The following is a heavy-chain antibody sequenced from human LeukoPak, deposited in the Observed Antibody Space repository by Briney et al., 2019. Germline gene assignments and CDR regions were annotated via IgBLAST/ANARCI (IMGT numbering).Heavy chain of an antibody. Sequence: PGGSLRLSCAASGFTFSLYAMNWVRQAPGKGLEWVSYINDDSSDIHYAGSVRGRFTISRDDARKTLYLQLSSLRVEDTAVYYCARDTFQPGLIDSWGQGTLVTVSS. CDR1: GFTFSLYA. J-gene: IGHJ4*02. V-gene: IGHV3-21*05. CDR2: INDDSSDI. D-gene: IGHD2-2*01. CDR3: ARDTFQPGLIDS.